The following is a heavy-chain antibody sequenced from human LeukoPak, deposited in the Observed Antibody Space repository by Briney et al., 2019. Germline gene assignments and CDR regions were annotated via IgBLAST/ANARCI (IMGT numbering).Heavy chain of an antibody. V-gene: IGHV3-48*03. CDR2: ISSSGSTI. J-gene: IGHJ5*02. CDR1: GFTFSSYE. CDR3: ARGRITMVRGSLFGP. Sequence: GGSVRLSCAASGFTFSSYEMNWVRQAPGKGLEWVSYISSSGSTIYYADSVKGRFTISRDNAKNSLYLQMNSLRAEDTAVYYCARGRITMVRGSLFGPWGQGTLVTVSS. D-gene: IGHD3-10*01.